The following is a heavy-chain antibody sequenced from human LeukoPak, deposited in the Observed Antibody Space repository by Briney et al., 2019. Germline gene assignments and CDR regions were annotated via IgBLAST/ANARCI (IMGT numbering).Heavy chain of an antibody. D-gene: IGHD6-13*01. J-gene: IGHJ4*02. CDR3: ARVGHIVAAGTYDY. Sequence: SETLSLTCTVSGVSISSYYWSWIRQPPGEGLEWIGNIFYSGSPNYKSSLKSRVTTSFDTSKNQFSLTLSSVTAADAAVYYCARVGHIVAAGTYDYWGQGTLVTVSS. CDR1: GVSISSYY. CDR2: IFYSGSP. V-gene: IGHV4-59*08.